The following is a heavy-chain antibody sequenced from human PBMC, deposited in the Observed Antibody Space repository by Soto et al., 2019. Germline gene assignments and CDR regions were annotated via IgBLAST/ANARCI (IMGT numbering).Heavy chain of an antibody. V-gene: IGHV4-4*02. D-gene: IGHD1-7*01. CDR2: IYGTGST. CDR3: ASRAPGTSVDY. J-gene: IGHJ4*02. Sequence: PSETLSLTCAVSGASFTSNDWWTWVRQPPGRGLEWIGEIYGTGSTNHNPSLKSRVPISINKSENQFSLKVTTRTAADTAVYYCASRAPGTSVDYWGQGTLVTVSS. CDR1: GASFTSNDW.